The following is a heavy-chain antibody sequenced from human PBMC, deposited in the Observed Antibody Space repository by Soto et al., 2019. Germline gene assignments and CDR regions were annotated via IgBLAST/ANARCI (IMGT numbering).Heavy chain of an antibody. D-gene: IGHD5-12*01. V-gene: IGHV3-23*01. Sequence: GESLKISCAASGFTFSSYAMSWVRQAPGKGLEWVSAISGSGCSTYYADSVKGRFTISRDNSKNTLYLQMNSLRAEDTAVYYCAKDTKDIVATYFDYWGQGTLVTVSS. J-gene: IGHJ4*02. CDR1: GFTFSSYA. CDR2: ISGSGCST. CDR3: AKDTKDIVATYFDY.